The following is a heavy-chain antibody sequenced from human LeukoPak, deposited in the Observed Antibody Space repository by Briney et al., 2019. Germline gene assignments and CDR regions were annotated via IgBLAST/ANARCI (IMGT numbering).Heavy chain of an antibody. CDR1: GGSISSGGYY. CDR2: IYYSGST. CDR3: HGGYSYERYGMDV. D-gene: IGHD5-18*01. Sequence: PSETLSLTCTVSGGSISSGGYYWSWIRQHPGKGLEWIGYIYYSGSTYYNPSLKSRVTISVDASKNQFSLKLSSVTAADTAVYYYHGGYSYERYGMDVWGQGTTVTVSS. J-gene: IGHJ6*02. V-gene: IGHV4-31*03.